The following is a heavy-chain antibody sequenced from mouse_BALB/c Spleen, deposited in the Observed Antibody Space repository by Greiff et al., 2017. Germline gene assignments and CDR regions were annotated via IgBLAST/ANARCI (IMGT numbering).Heavy chain of an antibody. CDR1: GFNIKDTY. Sequence: EVQLQQSGAELVKPGASVKLSCTASGFNIKDTYMHWVKQRPEQGLEWIGRIDPANGNTKYDPKFQGKATITADTSSNTAYLQLSSLTSEDTAVYYCASISMRGYWYFDVWGAGTTVTVSS. CDR3: ASISMRGYWYFDV. J-gene: IGHJ1*01. V-gene: IGHV14-3*02. CDR2: IDPANGNT.